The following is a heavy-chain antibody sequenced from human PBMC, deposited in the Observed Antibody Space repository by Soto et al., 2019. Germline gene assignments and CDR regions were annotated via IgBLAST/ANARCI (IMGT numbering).Heavy chain of an antibody. CDR2: ISSSSSYI. V-gene: IGHV3-21*01. Sequence: GGSLRLSCAASGFTFSSYSMNWVRQAPGKGLEWVSSISSSSSYIYYADSVKGRFTISRENAKNSLYLQMNSLRAEDTAVYYCARGGYSSGWRGFDYWGQGTLVTVSS. D-gene: IGHD6-19*01. CDR1: GFTFSSYS. CDR3: ARGGYSSGWRGFDY. J-gene: IGHJ4*02.